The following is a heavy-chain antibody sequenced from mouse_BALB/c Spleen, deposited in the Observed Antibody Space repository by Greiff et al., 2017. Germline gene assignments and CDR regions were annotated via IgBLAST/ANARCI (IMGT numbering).Heavy chain of an antibody. Sequence: QVQLQQPGAELVKPGASVKLSCKASGYTFTSYWMHWVKQRPGQGLEWIGEINPSNGRTNYNEKFKSKATLTVDKSSSTAYMQLSSLTSEDSAVYYCASRSTMITLYYFDYWGQGTTLTVSS. CDR1: GYTFTSYW. CDR3: ASRSTMITLYYFDY. CDR2: INPSNGRT. V-gene: IGHV1S81*02. D-gene: IGHD2-4*01. J-gene: IGHJ2*01.